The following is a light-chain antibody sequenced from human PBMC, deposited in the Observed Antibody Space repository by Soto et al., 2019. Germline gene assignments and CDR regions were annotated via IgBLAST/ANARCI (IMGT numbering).Light chain of an antibody. J-gene: IGKJ4*01. CDR2: GIS. Sequence: EVVMTQSPATLSVSPGERATLSCRASQSVTSNYLAWYQQKPGQAPRLLIYGISTRATGVPDRFSGSGSGTDFTLTISRLEPEDFAVYYCQQYGSSPLTFGGGTKVDIK. CDR1: QSVTSNY. V-gene: IGKV3-20*01. CDR3: QQYGSSPLT.